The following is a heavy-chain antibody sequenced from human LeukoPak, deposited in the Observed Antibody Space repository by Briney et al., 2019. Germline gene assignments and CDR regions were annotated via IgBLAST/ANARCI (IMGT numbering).Heavy chain of an antibody. Sequence: SVKVSCKAADYTFTTYGISWLRQAPGQELEWMGWISTFNGVINYAQKFQVRVTLTTHTSTSTVYMELRSLISDDTAVYYCARGGSVDTPMSSWEWWYWGQGTLVTVSS. J-gene: IGHJ4*02. D-gene: IGHD5-18*01. CDR1: DYTFTTYG. CDR3: ARGGSVDTPMSSWEWWY. V-gene: IGHV1-18*01. CDR2: ISTFNGVI.